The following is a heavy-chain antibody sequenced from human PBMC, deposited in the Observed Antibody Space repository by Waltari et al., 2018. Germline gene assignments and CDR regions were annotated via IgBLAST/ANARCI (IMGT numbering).Heavy chain of an antibody. CDR2: INPNSGGT. J-gene: IGHJ6*03. Sequence: QVQLVQSGAEVKKPGASVKVSCKASGYTFTGYYMHWVRQAPGQGLEWMGRINPNSGGTNYAQKFQGRVTMTRDTSISTAYMELSRLRSDDTAVYYCAREHYDFWIERYYYYMDVWGKGTTVTVSS. D-gene: IGHD3-3*01. CDR1: GYTFTGYY. V-gene: IGHV1-2*06. CDR3: AREHYDFWIERYYYYMDV.